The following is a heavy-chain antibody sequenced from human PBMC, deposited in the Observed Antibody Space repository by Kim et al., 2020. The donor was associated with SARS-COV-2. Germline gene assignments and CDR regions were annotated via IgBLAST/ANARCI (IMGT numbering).Heavy chain of an antibody. Sequence: GESLKISCKGSGYSFTSYWIGWVRQMPGKGLEWMGIIYPGDSDTRYSPSFQGQVTISADKSISTAYLQWSSLKASDTAMYYCARALSPGFGDTHYGMDVWGQGTTVTVSS. J-gene: IGHJ6*02. CDR1: GYSFTSYW. CDR3: ARALSPGFGDTHYGMDV. CDR2: IYPGDSDT. V-gene: IGHV5-51*01. D-gene: IGHD3-10*01.